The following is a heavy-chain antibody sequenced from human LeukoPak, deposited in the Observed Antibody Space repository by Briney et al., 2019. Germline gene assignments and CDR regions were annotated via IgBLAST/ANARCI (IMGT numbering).Heavy chain of an antibody. CDR3: ARLLLRYCSSTSCSFQYFQH. CDR1: GGTFSSYA. J-gene: IGHJ1*01. Sequence: AASVKVSCKASGGTFSSYAISWVRQAPGQGLEWMGGIIPIFGTANYAQKFQGRVTITADESTSTAYMELSSLRSEDTAVYYCARLLLRYCSSTSCSFQYFQHWGQGTLVTVSS. D-gene: IGHD2-2*01. V-gene: IGHV1-69*13. CDR2: IIPIFGTA.